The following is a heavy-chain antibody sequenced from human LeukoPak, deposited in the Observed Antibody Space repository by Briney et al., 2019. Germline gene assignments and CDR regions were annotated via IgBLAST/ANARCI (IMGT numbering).Heavy chain of an antibody. CDR1: GYTLTELS. Sequence: ASVKVSCKVSGYTLTELSMHWVRQAPGKGLEWMGGFDPEDGETIYAQKFQGRVTMTEDTSTDTAYMGLSSLRSEDTAVYYCATRIVGASTEDYWGQGTLVTVSS. CDR3: ATRIVGASTEDY. D-gene: IGHD1-26*01. CDR2: FDPEDGET. V-gene: IGHV1-24*01. J-gene: IGHJ4*02.